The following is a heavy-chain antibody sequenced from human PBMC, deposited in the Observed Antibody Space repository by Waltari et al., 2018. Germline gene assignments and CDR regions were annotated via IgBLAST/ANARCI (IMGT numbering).Heavy chain of an antibody. CDR2: INPNSGGT. J-gene: IGHJ5*02. Sequence: QVQLVQSGAEVKKPGASVKVSCKASGYTFTGYYMPWVRQAPGQGLEWMGWINPNSGGTNYAQKFQGRVTMTRDTSISTAYMELSRLRSDDTAVYYCARDPITMIVNWDWFDPWGQGTLVTVSS. V-gene: IGHV1-2*02. CDR3: ARDPITMIVNWDWFDP. D-gene: IGHD3-22*01. CDR1: GYTFTGYY.